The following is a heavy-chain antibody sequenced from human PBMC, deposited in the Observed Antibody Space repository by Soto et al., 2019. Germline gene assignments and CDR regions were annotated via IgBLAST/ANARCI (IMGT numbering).Heavy chain of an antibody. CDR3: AKLGPDLSTLPRYFDS. D-gene: IGHD3-3*02. J-gene: IGHJ4*02. CDR2: ISPTGGTR. V-gene: IGHV3-23*01. CDR1: GFILRLYD. Sequence: GGTLRLSCAMSGFILRLYDMSWVRQAPGKGLEWVSGISPTGGTRYYADSVKGRFTISRDKSGNSLFLTPNSLRGEDTAIYYCAKLGPDLSTLPRYFDSWGQGALVTVSS.